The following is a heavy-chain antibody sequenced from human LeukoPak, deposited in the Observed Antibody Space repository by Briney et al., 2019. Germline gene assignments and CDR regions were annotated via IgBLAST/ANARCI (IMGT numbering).Heavy chain of an antibody. V-gene: IGHV3-64*01. CDR1: GFTFSSYA. CDR2: ISSNGGST. D-gene: IGHD2/OR15-2a*01. J-gene: IGHJ5*02. CDR3: ASSVFLSWFDP. Sequence: GGSLRLSCAASGFTFSSYAMHWVRQAPGKGLEYVSAISSNGGSTCYANSVKGRFTISRDNSKNTLYLQMGSLRAEDMAVYYCASSVFLSWFDPWGQGTLVTVSS.